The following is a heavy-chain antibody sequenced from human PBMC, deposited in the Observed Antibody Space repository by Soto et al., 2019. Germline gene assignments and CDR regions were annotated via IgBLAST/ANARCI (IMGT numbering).Heavy chain of an antibody. CDR3: ARGDYDIVATMDYYYYGMDV. J-gene: IGHJ6*02. CDR2: INHSGST. Sequence: SETLSLTCAVYGGSFSGYYWSWICQPPGKGLEWIGEINHSGSTNYNPSLKSRVTISVDTSKNQFSLKLSSVTAADTAVYYCARGDYDIVATMDYYYYGMDVWGQGTTVTVSS. V-gene: IGHV4-34*01. CDR1: GGSFSGYY. D-gene: IGHD5-12*01.